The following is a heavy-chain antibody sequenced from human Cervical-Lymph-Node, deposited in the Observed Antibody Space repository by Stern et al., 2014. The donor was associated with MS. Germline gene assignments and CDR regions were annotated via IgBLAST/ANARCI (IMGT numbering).Heavy chain of an antibody. CDR1: GDTFSSYA. Sequence: VQLVESGAEVKKPGSSVKVSCKASGDTFSSYAINWVRQVPGQGLEWMGVITPVFGTTNYAQKFQGRVTITADKSTNTAYMELMTLRSEDTAVYYCVRGGGLVGYFDYWGQGTLVSVSS. V-gene: IGHV1-69*06. D-gene: IGHD1-26*01. J-gene: IGHJ4*02. CDR2: ITPVFGTT. CDR3: VRGGGLVGYFDY.